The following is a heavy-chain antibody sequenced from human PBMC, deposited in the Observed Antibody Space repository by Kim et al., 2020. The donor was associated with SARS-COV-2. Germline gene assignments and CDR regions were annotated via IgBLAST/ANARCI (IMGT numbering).Heavy chain of an antibody. Sequence: GGSLRLSCAASGFTVSSNYMSWVRQAPGKGLEWVAVIYSGGSTYYAASGKGGLAISSNNTKNTRYLQLHSLRTEDTDVNYCARSGRSSGTKGDFCYY. CDR2: IYSGGST. V-gene: IGHV3-66*01. D-gene: IGHD6-19*01. CDR3: ARSGRSSGTKGDFCYY. CDR1: GFTVSSNY. J-gene: IGHJ6*03.